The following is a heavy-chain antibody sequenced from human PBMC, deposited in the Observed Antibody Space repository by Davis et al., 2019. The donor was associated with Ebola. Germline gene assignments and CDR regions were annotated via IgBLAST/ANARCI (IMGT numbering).Heavy chain of an antibody. CDR3: AKLNTVTTWPVVGY. CDR2: ISAIGGDT. J-gene: IGHJ4*02. D-gene: IGHD4-11*01. CDR1: GFTFSSYA. V-gene: IGHV3-23*01. Sequence: GGSLRLSCAASGFTFSSYAMSWVRQAPGKGLEWVSRISAIGGDTYYADSVKGRFTISRDNSKNTLYLQMNSLRAEDTAVYYCAKLNTVTTWPVVGYWGQGTLVTVSS.